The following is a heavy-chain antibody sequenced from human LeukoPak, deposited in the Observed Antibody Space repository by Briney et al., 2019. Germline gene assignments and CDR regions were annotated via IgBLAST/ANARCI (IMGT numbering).Heavy chain of an antibody. CDR3: ATEGQKIS. J-gene: IGHJ5*02. CDR2: LKQDGSEK. V-gene: IGHV3-7*01. CDR1: GFTFSSYG. Sequence: GGSLRLSCAASGFTFSSYGMHWVRQAPGKGLEWVANLKQDGSEKYYVDSVKGRFTISRDNTKNSIYLQMNSLRAEDTAVYYCATEGQKISWGQGTLVTVSS.